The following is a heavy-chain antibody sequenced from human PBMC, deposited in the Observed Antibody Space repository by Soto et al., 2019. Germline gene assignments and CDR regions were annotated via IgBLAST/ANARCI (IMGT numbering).Heavy chain of an antibody. Sequence: QVQLVQSGAEVKKPGSSVKVSCKASGGTFSSYTISWVRQAPGQGLEWMGRIIPILGIANYAQKFQGRFTITSDKSTSSAYMELSSLRSEDTAVYYCASGLPSGYSGYDYGACHCWGKGILVTVSS. CDR3: ASGLPSGYSGYDYGACHC. D-gene: IGHD5-12*01. CDR2: IIPILGIA. J-gene: IGHJ4*02. CDR1: GGTFSSYT. V-gene: IGHV1-69*02.